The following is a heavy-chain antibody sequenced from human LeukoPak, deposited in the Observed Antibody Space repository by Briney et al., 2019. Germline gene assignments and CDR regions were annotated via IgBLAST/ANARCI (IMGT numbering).Heavy chain of an antibody. D-gene: IGHD5-12*01. CDR3: ARDRGYSGYVIDY. CDR1: GFTFSSHA. J-gene: IGHJ4*02. CDR2: ISRDGNNK. V-gene: IGHV3-30*04. Sequence: GGSLRLSCVASGFTFSSHAMYWVRQAPDKGPEWVAVISRDGNNKYYGDSVKGRFTIFRDNPKNMLYLQMSSLRAEDTAVYYCARDRGYSGYVIDYWGQGTLVTVSS.